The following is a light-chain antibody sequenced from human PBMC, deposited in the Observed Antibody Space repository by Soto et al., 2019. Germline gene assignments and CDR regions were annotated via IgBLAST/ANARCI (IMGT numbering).Light chain of an antibody. Sequence: QSALTQPASVYGSPGQSITISCTGTSSDFGGYNYVSWYQQYPGKVPKLLIYHVSNRPSGVSNRFSGSKSGNTASLTISGLQAEDEADYFCTSFTSDNLYVFGTGTKLTVL. J-gene: IGLJ1*01. V-gene: IGLV2-14*03. CDR3: TSFTSDNLYV. CDR2: HVS. CDR1: SSDFGGYNY.